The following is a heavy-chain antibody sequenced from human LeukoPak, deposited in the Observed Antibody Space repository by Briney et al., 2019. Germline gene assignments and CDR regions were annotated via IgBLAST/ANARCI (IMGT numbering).Heavy chain of an antibody. CDR3: TRHTGYYDSSGYYYFDY. D-gene: IGHD3-22*01. CDR2: IRSKANSYAT. CDR1: GFTFSGSA. V-gene: IGHV3-73*01. Sequence: GGSLKLSCAASGFTFSGSAMHWVRQASGKGLEWVGSIRSKANSYATAYAASVKGRFTISRDDSKNTAYLQMNSLKTEDTAVYYCTRHTGYYDSSGYYYFDYWGQGTLVTVSS. J-gene: IGHJ4*02.